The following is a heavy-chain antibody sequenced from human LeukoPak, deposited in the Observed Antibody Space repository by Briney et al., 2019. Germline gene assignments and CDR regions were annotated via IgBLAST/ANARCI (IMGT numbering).Heavy chain of an antibody. J-gene: IGHJ6*02. V-gene: IGHV3-30-3*01. Sequence: GRSLRLSCAASGFTFSSYAMHWVRQAPGKGLEWVAIISYDGSSKYYADSVKGRLTISRDNSKNTLYLQMNSLRADDTAVYFCARGVPAATSLGYYYYGMDVWGQGTTVTVSS. CDR1: GFTFSSYA. CDR3: ARGVPAATSLGYYYYGMDV. D-gene: IGHD2-2*01. CDR2: ISYDGSSK.